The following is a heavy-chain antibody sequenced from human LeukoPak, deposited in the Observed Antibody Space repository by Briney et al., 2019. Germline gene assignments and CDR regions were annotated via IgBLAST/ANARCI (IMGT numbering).Heavy chain of an antibody. V-gene: IGHV3-20*04. CDR3: ARDRGDNWNYTPFDY. D-gene: IGHD1-7*01. CDR1: GFTFDDYG. CDR2: INWNGGST. J-gene: IGHJ4*02. Sequence: GGSLRLSCAASGFTFDDYGMSWVRQAPGKGLEWVSGINWNGGSTGYADSVKGRFTISRDNAKNSLYLQMNSLRAEDTALYYCARDRGDNWNYTPFDYWGQGTLVTVSS.